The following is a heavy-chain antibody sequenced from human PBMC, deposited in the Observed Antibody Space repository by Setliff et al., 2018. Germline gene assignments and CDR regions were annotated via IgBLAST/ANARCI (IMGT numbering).Heavy chain of an antibody. CDR2: LNPDSGDT. CDR3: GRAGVAAADRKGLLEY. J-gene: IGHJ4*02. Sequence: ASVKVSCKASGYTFTGDFLHWLRQTPGQGFQWLGRLNPDSGDTEYSQKFQGRVTMSRDTSISTGYMDLSGLTSEDTAVYYCGRAGVAAADRKGLLEYWGQGTLVTVSS. V-gene: IGHV1-2*02. D-gene: IGHD6-13*01. CDR1: GYTFTGDF.